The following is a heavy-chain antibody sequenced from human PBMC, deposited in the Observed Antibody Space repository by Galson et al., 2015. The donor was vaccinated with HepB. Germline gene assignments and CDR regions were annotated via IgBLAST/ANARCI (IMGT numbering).Heavy chain of an antibody. CDR3: AKGGDFVLMVYPRAGWFDP. Sequence: LRLSCAASGLTFSSHAMSWVRQAPGKGLEWVSGISGRGGVTYYADSVKGRFTISRDDSKNTIFLQMNSLSAEDTAFYYCAKGGDFVLMVYPRAGWFDPWGQGTLVTVSS. D-gene: IGHD2-8*01. V-gene: IGHV3-23*01. J-gene: IGHJ5*02. CDR1: GLTFSSHA. CDR2: ISGRGGVT.